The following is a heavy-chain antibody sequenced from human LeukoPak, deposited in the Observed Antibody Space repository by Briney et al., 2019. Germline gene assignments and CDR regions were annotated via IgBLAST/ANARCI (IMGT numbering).Heavy chain of an antibody. Sequence: HSGGSLRLSCAASGFTFSSYEMNWVRQAPGKGLEWVSYISSSGSTIYYADSVKGRFTISRDNAKNSLYLQMNSLRAEDTAVYYCASLIPTPYYYDSPANYWGQGTLVTVSS. V-gene: IGHV3-48*03. J-gene: IGHJ4*02. CDR1: GFTFSSYE. D-gene: IGHD3-22*01. CDR2: ISSSGSTI. CDR3: ASLIPTPYYYDSPANY.